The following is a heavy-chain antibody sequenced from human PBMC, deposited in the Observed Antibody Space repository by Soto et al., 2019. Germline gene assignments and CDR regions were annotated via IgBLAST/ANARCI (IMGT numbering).Heavy chain of an antibody. J-gene: IGHJ4*02. CDR3: AKVSRYYYDSSGFDY. D-gene: IGHD3-22*01. Sequence: GGSLRLSCAASGFTFSSYAMSWVRQAPGKGLEWVSAISGSGGSTYYADSVKGRFTISRDNSKNTLYLQMNSLRAEDTAVYYCAKVSRYYYDSSGFDYWGQGTLVTVSS. CDR2: ISGSGGST. CDR1: GFTFSSYA. V-gene: IGHV3-23*01.